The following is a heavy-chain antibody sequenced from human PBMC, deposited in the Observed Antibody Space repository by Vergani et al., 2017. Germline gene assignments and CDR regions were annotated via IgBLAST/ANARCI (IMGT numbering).Heavy chain of an antibody. CDR3: ASRRPRLNLGSKSNAGTFDS. J-gene: IGHJ4*02. D-gene: IGHD3-10*01. V-gene: IGHV4-34*02. CDR1: GGPLSGYF. Sequence: QVHLQQRGAGVLKPSETLSLIRGVIGGPLSGYFWSRIRQSPGRGPEWIGEITAMGSAKYSPSATSRVTISVDTSRGEFTLTVTSVTAADTGLYFCASRRPRLNLGSKSNAGTFDSWGQGTLVTVSS. CDR2: ITAMGSA.